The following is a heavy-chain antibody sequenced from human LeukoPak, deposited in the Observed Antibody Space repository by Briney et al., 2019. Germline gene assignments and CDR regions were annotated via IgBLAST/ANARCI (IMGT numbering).Heavy chain of an antibody. J-gene: IGHJ5*02. Sequence: GGSLRLSCAASGFTFSGSAMHWVRQASGKGLEWVGRIRSKANSYATAYAASVKGRFTISRDDSKNTAYLQMNSLKTEDTAVYYCTSQGGAWTLGEGVGLAPWGKGTLAPSPQ. CDR2: IRSKANSYAT. CDR3: TSQGGAWTLGEGVGLAP. V-gene: IGHV3-73*01. CDR1: GFTFSGSA. D-gene: IGHD3-16*01.